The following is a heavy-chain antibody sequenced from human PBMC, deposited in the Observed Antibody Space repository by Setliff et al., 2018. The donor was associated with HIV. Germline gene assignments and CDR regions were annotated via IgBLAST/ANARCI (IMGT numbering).Heavy chain of an antibody. D-gene: IGHD6-19*01. Sequence: PSETLSLTCTVSGGSMSSNYYYWGWIRQPPGKGPEWIGSISYTGSTYYNPSLKSRITISQDTSKNQFSLKLDSVTAADTAVYYCARHQPLVSHIAVAGVLGYWGQGTLVTAPQ. V-gene: IGHV4-39*01. J-gene: IGHJ4*02. CDR3: ARHQPLVSHIAVAGVLGY. CDR2: ISYTGST. CDR1: GGSMSSNYYY.